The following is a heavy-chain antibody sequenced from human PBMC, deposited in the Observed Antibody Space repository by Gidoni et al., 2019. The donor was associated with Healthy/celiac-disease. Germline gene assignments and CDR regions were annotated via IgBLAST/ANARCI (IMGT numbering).Heavy chain of an antibody. CDR2: IYTSGST. CDR3: ARDPNSYGSLYYFDY. CDR1: GGSISSYY. V-gene: IGHV4-4*07. D-gene: IGHD5-18*01. Sequence: QVQLQESAPGLVKPSETLSLTCTVSGGSISSYYWSWIRQPAGKGLEWIGRIYTSGSTNYNPSLKSRVTMSVDTSKNQFSLKLSSVTAADTAVYYCARDPNSYGSLYYFDYWGQGTLVTVSS. J-gene: IGHJ4*02.